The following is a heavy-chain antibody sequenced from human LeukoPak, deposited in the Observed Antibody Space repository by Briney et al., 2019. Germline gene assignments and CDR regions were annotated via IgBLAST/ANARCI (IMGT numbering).Heavy chain of an antibody. J-gene: IGHJ3*02. CDR1: GFTFSTYS. Sequence: GGSLRLSCAASGFTFSTYSMKWVRQAPGKGLEWVSYISSSTGSIYHADSVKGRFTISRDNAKNSLYLEMNSLRAEDTAVYYCARGRSITILRGVAISDGFDMWGQGTMVIVSS. CDR3: ARGRSITILRGVAISDGFDM. V-gene: IGHV3-48*04. CDR2: ISSSTGSI. D-gene: IGHD3-10*01.